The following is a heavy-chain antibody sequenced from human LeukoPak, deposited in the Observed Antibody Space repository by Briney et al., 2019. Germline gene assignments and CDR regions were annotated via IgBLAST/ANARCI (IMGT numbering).Heavy chain of an antibody. D-gene: IGHD3-22*01. CDR1: GFTVSSNY. Sequence: PGGSLRLSCAASGFTVSSNYMSWVRQAPGKGLEWVSFIYSGGSTYYSDSVNGRFNISRDNSKNTMYIQMNSLRAEETAVYYCASHYLYYYDSSGYFSYWGQGTLVTVSS. CDR3: ASHYLYYYDSSGYFSY. J-gene: IGHJ4*02. V-gene: IGHV3-53*01. CDR2: IYSGGST.